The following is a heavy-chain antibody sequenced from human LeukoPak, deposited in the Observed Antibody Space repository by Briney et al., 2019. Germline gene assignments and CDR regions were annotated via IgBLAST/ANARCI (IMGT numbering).Heavy chain of an antibody. CDR3: AKDYSTGWPHYFDY. D-gene: IGHD6-25*01. V-gene: IGHV3-30*02. J-gene: IGHJ4*02. CDR1: GFTFSNYG. Sequence: PGGSLRLSCAASGFTFSNYGMHWVRQAPGKGLEWVAFIRFDGSNKYYADSVKGRFTISRDNPKNTLYLQMNSPRAEDTAVYYCAKDYSTGWPHYFDYWGQGTLVTVSS. CDR2: IRFDGSNK.